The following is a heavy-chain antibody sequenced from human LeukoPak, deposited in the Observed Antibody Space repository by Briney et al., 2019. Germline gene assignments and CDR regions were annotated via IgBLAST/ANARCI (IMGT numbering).Heavy chain of an antibody. D-gene: IGHD3-22*01. Sequence: GGSLRLSCAASGFTFSSYAMHWVRQAPGKGLEWVAVISYDGSNKYYADSVKGRFTISRDNSKNTLYLQMNSLRAEDTAVYYCARVWHYYDSSGYYFDYWGQGTLVTVSS. CDR2: ISYDGSNK. J-gene: IGHJ4*02. CDR1: GFTFSSYA. CDR3: ARVWHYYDSSGYYFDY. V-gene: IGHV3-30-3*01.